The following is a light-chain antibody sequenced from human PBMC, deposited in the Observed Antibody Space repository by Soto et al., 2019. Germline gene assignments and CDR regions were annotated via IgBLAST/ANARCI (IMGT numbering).Light chain of an antibody. CDR2: EVT. CDR3: SSYTSSNTPYV. CDR1: GSDVGAYHF. V-gene: IGLV2-14*01. J-gene: IGLJ1*01. Sequence: QSALTQPASVSGSPGQSITISCTGSGSDVGAYHFVSWYQHHPGKAPKLILYEVTARPSGVSSRFSGSKSGNTASLTISGLQADDEANYYCSSYTSSNTPYVFGTGTKGTVL.